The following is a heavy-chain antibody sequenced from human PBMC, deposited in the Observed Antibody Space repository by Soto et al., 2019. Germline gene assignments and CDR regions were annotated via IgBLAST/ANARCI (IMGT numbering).Heavy chain of an antibody. V-gene: IGHV3-30-3*01. CDR3: ARDFGNCISTSCPEYYYGKDV. Sequence: PGGSLRLSCAASGFTFGSYAMHWVRQAPGKGLEWVAVISYDGINKYYADSVKGRFTISRDNSKNTLYLQMNSLRAEDTAVYYCARDFGNCISTSCPEYYYGKDVWGQGTTVTVSS. J-gene: IGHJ6*02. D-gene: IGHD2-2*01. CDR1: GFTFGSYA. CDR2: ISYDGINK.